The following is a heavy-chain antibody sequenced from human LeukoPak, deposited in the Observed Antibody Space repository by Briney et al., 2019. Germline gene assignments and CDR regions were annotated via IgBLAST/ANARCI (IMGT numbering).Heavy chain of an antibody. V-gene: IGHV4-39*01. D-gene: IGHD6-13*01. CDR3: APIAAAGRGYYYYYMDV. CDR1: GGSISSSSYY. J-gene: IGHJ6*03. CDR2: IYYSGST. Sequence: SETLSLTCTVSGGSISSSSYYWGWIRQPPGKGLEWIGSIYYSGSTYYNPSLKSRVTISVDTSKNQFSLKLSSVTAADTAVHYCAPIAAAGRGYYYYYMDVWGKGTTVTVSS.